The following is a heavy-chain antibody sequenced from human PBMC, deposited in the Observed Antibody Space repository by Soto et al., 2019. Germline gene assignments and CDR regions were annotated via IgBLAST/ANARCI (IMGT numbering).Heavy chain of an antibody. Sequence: EVQLLESGGGLVQPGGSLRLSCAASGFTFSSYAMSWVRQAPGKGLEWVSAISGSGGSTYYADSVKGRFTISRDNSKNTLYLQMNSLRAEDTAVYYCAKVKYYDFWSCYTAFDYWGQGTLVTGSS. CDR2: ISGSGGST. D-gene: IGHD3-3*01. V-gene: IGHV3-23*01. CDR1: GFTFSSYA. J-gene: IGHJ4*02. CDR3: AKVKYYDFWSCYTAFDY.